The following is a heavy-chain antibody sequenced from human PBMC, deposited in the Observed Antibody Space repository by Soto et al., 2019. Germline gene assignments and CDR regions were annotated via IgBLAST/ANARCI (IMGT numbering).Heavy chain of an antibody. Sequence: GASVKVSCKASGYTFNSYGISWVRQAPGQGLEWMGWISAYNGNTNYAQKLQGRVTMTTDTSTSTAYMELRSLRSDDTAVYYCARMEPAVFGVVIIRYNWFDPWGQGTLVTVSS. D-gene: IGHD3-3*01. V-gene: IGHV1-18*01. CDR3: ARMEPAVFGVVIIRYNWFDP. CDR2: ISAYNGNT. J-gene: IGHJ5*02. CDR1: GYTFNSYG.